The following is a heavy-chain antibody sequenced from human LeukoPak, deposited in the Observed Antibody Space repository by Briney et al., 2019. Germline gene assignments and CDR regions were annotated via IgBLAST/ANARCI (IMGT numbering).Heavy chain of an antibody. V-gene: IGHV1-2*02. Sequence: GASVKVSCKASGYTFTGYYMHWVRQAPGQGLEWMGWINPNSGGTNYAQKFQGRVTMTRDTSISTAYMELSRLRSDDTAVYYCARDSSVLRFLEWLLWTTAFDIWGQGTMVTVSS. D-gene: IGHD3-3*01. CDR1: GYTFTGYY. J-gene: IGHJ3*02. CDR2: INPNSGGT. CDR3: ARDSSVLRFLEWLLWTTAFDI.